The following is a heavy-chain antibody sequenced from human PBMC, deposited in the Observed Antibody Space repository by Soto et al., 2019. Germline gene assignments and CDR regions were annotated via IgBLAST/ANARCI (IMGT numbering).Heavy chain of an antibody. V-gene: IGHV3-64D*06. D-gene: IGHD3-10*01. J-gene: IGHJ4*02. CDR1: GFTFSSYA. Sequence: VGSLRLSCSASGFTFSSYAMHWVRQAPGKGLEYVSAISSNGGSTYYADSVKGRFTISRDNSKNTLYLQMSSLRAEDTAVYYCVKDTTTYYYGSGSYSGYWGQGTLVTVYS. CDR3: VKDTTTYYYGSGSYSGY. CDR2: ISSNGGST.